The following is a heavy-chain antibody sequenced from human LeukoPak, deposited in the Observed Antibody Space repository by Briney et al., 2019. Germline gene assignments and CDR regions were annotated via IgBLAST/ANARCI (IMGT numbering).Heavy chain of an antibody. D-gene: IGHD3-22*01. V-gene: IGHV3-15*01. CDR1: GFTFSNAW. Sequence: PGGSLRLSCAASGFTFSNAWMSWVRQAPGKGLEWVGRIKSKTDGGTTDYAAPVKGRFTISGDDSKNTLYLQMNSLKTEDTAVYYCTTGVIQYYYDSSGYLYWGQGTLVTVSS. CDR3: TTGVIQYYYDSSGYLY. J-gene: IGHJ4*02. CDR2: IKSKTDGGTT.